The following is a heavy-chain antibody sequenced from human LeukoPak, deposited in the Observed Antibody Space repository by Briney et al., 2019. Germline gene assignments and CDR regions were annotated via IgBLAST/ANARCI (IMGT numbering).Heavy chain of an antibody. J-gene: IGHJ4*02. V-gene: IGHV1-18*01. Sequence: ASVKVSCKASGYTFTSYGISWVRQAPGQGLEWMGWTSAYNGNTNYAQKLQGRVTMTTDTSTSTAYMELRSLKSDDTAVYYCARDYSGSYPFDYWGQGTLVTVSS. D-gene: IGHD1-26*01. CDR1: GYTFTSYG. CDR2: TSAYNGNT. CDR3: ARDYSGSYPFDY.